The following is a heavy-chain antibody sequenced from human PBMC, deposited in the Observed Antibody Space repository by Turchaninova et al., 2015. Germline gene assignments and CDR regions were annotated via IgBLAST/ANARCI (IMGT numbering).Heavy chain of an antibody. Sequence: VQLVESGGGLVQPGGSRRVAGGASGFLLNYYWEHLVRQASGKGLVWVSRINRDGRCTSYADAVKGRCTISRDNAKNTLYLQMNSLRAEDTAVYYCARRYYDGSGSQGPFVYFDYWGQGTLVTVSS. CDR3: ARRYYDGSGSQGPFVYFDY. CDR1: GFLLNYYW. J-gene: IGHJ4*02. V-gene: IGHV3-74*01. D-gene: IGHD3-10*01. CDR2: INRDGRCT.